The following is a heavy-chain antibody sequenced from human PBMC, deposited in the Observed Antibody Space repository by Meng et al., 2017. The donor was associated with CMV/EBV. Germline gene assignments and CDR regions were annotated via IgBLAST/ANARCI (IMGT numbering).Heavy chain of an antibody. V-gene: IGHV1-69*05. Sequence: SVKVSCKISGGTFNPYAITWVRQAPGQGFELMGLTIPLLDSPTYAQKFRGRVSITTDESTSTVAMELTSLTSEDSAVYYCARDGPGGGNYFLYWGQGTLVTVSS. J-gene: IGHJ4*02. CDR1: GGTFNPYA. D-gene: IGHD1-26*01. CDR2: TIPLLDSP. CDR3: ARDGPGGGNYFLY.